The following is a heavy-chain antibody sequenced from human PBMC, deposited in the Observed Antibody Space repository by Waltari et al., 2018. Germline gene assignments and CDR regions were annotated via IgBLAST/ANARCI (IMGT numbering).Heavy chain of an antibody. CDR2: ISTYNGNR. CDR3: IRGGPWQLVQGNPFDF. CDR1: GYTFSRYG. V-gene: IGHV1-18*01. Sequence: QAQLMQSGAEVKKPGASARVSCKTSGYTFSRYGIPWVRQAPGQGLEWLGWISTYNGNRNYSQNLQGRISMTTDTYTTTAYMDLRSLRSDDTAVYYCIRGGPWQLVQGNPFDFWGQGTMVTVSS. J-gene: IGHJ3*01. D-gene: IGHD6-6*01.